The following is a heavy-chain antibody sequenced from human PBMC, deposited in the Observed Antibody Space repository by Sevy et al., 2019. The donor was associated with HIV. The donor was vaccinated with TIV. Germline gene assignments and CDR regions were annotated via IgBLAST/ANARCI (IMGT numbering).Heavy chain of an antibody. J-gene: IGHJ4*02. CDR3: ARDAGYSTGWYAGY. CDR2: ISYDGSSQ. V-gene: IGHV3-30-3*01. D-gene: IGHD6-19*01. CDR1: GFTFSTHA. Sequence: GGSLRLSCAASGFTFSTHAMHWVRQAPGKGLEWVVVISYDGSSQYYADSVKGRFTISRDIAKNTLYLQMNSLRAEDTAVYFCARDAGYSTGWYAGYWGQGTLVTVSS.